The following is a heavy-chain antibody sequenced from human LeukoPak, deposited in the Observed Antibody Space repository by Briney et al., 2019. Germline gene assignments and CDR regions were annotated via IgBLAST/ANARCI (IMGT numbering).Heavy chain of an antibody. J-gene: IGHJ5*02. CDR1: GGSISSSSYY. CDR2: IYYSGSA. V-gene: IGHV4-39*01. CDR3: ARQASGIEAAVRWFDP. D-gene: IGHD6-13*01. Sequence: SETLSLTCTVSGGSISSSSYYWGWIRQPPGKGLEWIGSIYYSGSAYYNPSLKSRVTISIDTSKNQFSLKLTSVTAADTAVYYCARQASGIEAAVRWFDPWGQGTLVTVSS.